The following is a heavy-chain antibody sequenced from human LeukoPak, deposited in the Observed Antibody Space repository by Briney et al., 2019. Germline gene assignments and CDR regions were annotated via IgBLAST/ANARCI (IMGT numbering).Heavy chain of an antibody. CDR3: AKGPGTYNWNYVGY. CDR1: GFTFSSYA. Sequence: GGSLRLSCAASGFTFSSYATNWVRQAPGKGLEWVSAIIGSGGSTYYADSVKGRFTISRDNSKNTLYLQMNSLRAEDTAVYYCAKGPGTYNWNYVGYWGQGTLVTVSS. D-gene: IGHD1-20*01. V-gene: IGHV3-23*01. CDR2: IIGSGGST. J-gene: IGHJ4*02.